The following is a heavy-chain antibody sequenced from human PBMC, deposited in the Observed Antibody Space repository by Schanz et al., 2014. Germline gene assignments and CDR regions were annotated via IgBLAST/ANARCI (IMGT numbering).Heavy chain of an antibody. V-gene: IGHV3-23*04. CDR3: AKDRWRATVMVDAFDT. D-gene: IGHD4-4*01. CDR2: IGGSGGST. Sequence: EVQLVESGGGLVQPGGSLTLSCAASGFTFSSYLMSWVRQAPGKGLEWVSGIGGSGGSTDYADSVKGRFTISRDNSKNTVHLQMNSLRAEDTAVYFCAKDRWRATVMVDAFDTWGQGTKVTFSS. CDR1: GFTFSSYL. J-gene: IGHJ3*02.